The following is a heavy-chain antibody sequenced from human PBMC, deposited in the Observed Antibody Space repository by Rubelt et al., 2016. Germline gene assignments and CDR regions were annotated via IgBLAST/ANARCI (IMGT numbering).Heavy chain of an antibody. CDR1: GYTFTSYA. D-gene: IGHD3-22*01. CDR2: INAGTGTT. CDR3: AISTYYYDSSGYYPYWYFDR. V-gene: IGHV1-3*01. Sequence: QVQLVQSGVEVKKPGASVKVSCKASGYTFTSYAMHWVRQAPGQRLEWMGWINAGTGTTNYSQKFQGRVTITRDTSASTAYMELSSLRSEDTAVYYCAISTYYYDSSGYYPYWYFDRGGRGTLVTVSS. J-gene: IGHJ2*01.